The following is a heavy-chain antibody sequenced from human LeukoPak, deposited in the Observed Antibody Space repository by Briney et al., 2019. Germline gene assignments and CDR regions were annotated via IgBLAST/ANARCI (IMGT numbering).Heavy chain of an antibody. CDR3: ARVGSSSWAYYFDY. D-gene: IGHD6-13*01. J-gene: IGHJ4*02. V-gene: IGHV4-38-2*02. CDR2: IYHSGST. Sequence: SETLSLTCTVSGYSISSGYYWGWTRQPPGKGLEWIGSIYHSGSTYYNPSLKSRVAISVDTSKNQFSLKLSSVTAADTAVYYCARVGSSSWAYYFDYWGQGTLVTVSS. CDR1: GYSISSGYY.